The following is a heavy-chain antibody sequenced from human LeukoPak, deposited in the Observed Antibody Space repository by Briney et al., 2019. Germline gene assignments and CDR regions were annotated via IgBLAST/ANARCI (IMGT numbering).Heavy chain of an antibody. V-gene: IGHV1-2*04. CDR2: INPNSGGT. J-gene: IGHJ4*02. D-gene: IGHD3-16*02. Sequence: GASVKVSCKASGYTFTSYYMHWVRQAPGQGLEWMGWINPNSGGTNYAQKFQGWVTMTRDTSISTAYMELSRLRSDDTAVYYCARGGWRGSYRLAYWGQGTLVTVSS. CDR1: GYTFTSYY. CDR3: ARGGWRGSYRLAY.